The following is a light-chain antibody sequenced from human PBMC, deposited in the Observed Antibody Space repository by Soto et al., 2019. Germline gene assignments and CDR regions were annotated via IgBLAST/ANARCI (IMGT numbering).Light chain of an antibody. CDR1: TSNIGAGYD. CDR2: VNN. J-gene: IGLJ2*01. CDR3: QSFDSSLGGDVV. V-gene: IGLV1-40*01. Sequence: QSVLTQPPSVSGAPGQRVTISCSGSTSNIGAGYDVHWYQQIPGTAPKLLIFVNNNRPSGVPDRFSGSKSGTSPSLAITGLQDEDEAHYYCQSFDSSLGGDVVFGGGTKLTVL.